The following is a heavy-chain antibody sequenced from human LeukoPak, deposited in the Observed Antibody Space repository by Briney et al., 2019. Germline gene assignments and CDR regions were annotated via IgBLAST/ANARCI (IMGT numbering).Heavy chain of an antibody. CDR2: ISSSSYI. Sequence: PGGSLRLSCAASGFTFSSYSMNWVRQAPGKGLEWVSSISSSSYIYYADSVKGRFTISRDNAKNSLYLQMNSLRTEDTAVYYCATADLSSSWYHYYYYYGMDVWGQGTTVTVSS. D-gene: IGHD6-13*01. CDR3: ATADLSSSWYHYYYYYGMDV. J-gene: IGHJ6*02. CDR1: GFTFSSYS. V-gene: IGHV3-21*01.